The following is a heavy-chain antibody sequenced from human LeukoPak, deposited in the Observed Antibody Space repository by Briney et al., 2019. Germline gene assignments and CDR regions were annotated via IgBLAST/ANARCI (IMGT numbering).Heavy chain of an antibody. CDR3: ARPSLYSSSNIGALPTDAFDI. V-gene: IGHV5-51*01. D-gene: IGHD6-13*01. Sequence: GESLKISCKGSGYSFTSYWIGWVRQMPGKGLEWMGIIYPGDSGTRYSPSFQGQVTISADKSIGTAYLQWSSLKASDTAMYYCARPSLYSSSNIGALPTDAFDIWGQGTMVTVSS. J-gene: IGHJ3*02. CDR2: IYPGDSGT. CDR1: GYSFTSYW.